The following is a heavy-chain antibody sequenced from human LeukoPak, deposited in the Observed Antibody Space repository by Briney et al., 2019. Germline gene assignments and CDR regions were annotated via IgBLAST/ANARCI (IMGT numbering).Heavy chain of an antibody. CDR3: AGKGVMMGWFDP. V-gene: IGHV4-38-2*01. CDR2: IYYSGST. CDR1: GFTFSSYA. D-gene: IGHD3-16*01. J-gene: IGHJ5*02. Sequence: GSLRLSCAASGFTFSSYAMSWVRQPPGKGLEWIGSIYYSGSTYYNPSLKSRVTISVDTSKNQFSLKLSSVTAADTAVYYCAGKGVMMGWFDPWGQGTLVTVPS.